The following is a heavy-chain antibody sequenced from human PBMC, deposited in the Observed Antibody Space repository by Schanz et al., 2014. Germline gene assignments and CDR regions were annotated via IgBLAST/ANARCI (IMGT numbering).Heavy chain of an antibody. CDR2: VSSNNIYT. V-gene: IGHV3-48*04. CDR3: ARKTDSSGTGDY. J-gene: IGHJ4*02. CDR1: GFTLSSYA. Sequence: DVQLAESGGGLVQPGGSLSLSCAASGFTLSSYALSWVRQSPGKGLEWVSYVSSNNIYTKYADSVRGRFTISRDNAKNSLFLQMNSLRADDTAVYYCARKTDSSGTGDYWGQGTLVTVSS. D-gene: IGHD6-19*01.